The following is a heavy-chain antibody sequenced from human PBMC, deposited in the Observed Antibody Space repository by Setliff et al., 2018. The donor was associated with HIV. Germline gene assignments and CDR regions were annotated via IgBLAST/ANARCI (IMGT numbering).Heavy chain of an antibody. CDR2: LHLSGDT. V-gene: IGHV4-39*07. Sequence: PSETLSLTCTVSGDSISSSRSFWGWIRQSPGKGLEWIGRLHLSGDTNYNPSLKSRVTMSIDTSKNQFSLKLSSVTAADTAVYYCARDNSYYYGSGSHYWYGMDVWGQGTTVTVSS. D-gene: IGHD3-10*01. CDR1: GDSISSSRSF. CDR3: ARDNSYYYGSGSHYWYGMDV. J-gene: IGHJ6*01.